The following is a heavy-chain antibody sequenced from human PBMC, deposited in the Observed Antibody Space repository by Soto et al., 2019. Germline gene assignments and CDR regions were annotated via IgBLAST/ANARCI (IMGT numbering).Heavy chain of an antibody. Sequence: QVQLQQWGAGLLKPSETLSLTCAVYGGSFSGYYWSWIRQPPGKGLEWIGEINHSGSTNYNPSLKSRVTISVDTSKNQFSLKLSSVTAADTAVYYCARGGGSGSYYRREYWGQGTLVTSPQ. CDR3: ARGGGSGSYYRREY. CDR2: INHSGST. V-gene: IGHV4-34*01. J-gene: IGHJ4*02. CDR1: GGSFSGYY. D-gene: IGHD3-10*01.